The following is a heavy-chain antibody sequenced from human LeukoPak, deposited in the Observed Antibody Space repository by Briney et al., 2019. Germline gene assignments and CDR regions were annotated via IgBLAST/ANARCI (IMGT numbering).Heavy chain of an antibody. J-gene: IGHJ6*03. D-gene: IGHD6-19*01. Sequence: ASVKLSCTASGYAFTSYYMNWVRQAPGQGLEWMGWMNHNSGNKGYAHTFKGRVTITRNTSISTAYMELSSLRSEDTAVYYCAVDPAGSGWYYCYCYMDYWGQGTTVTVSS. CDR1: GYAFTSYY. CDR3: AVDPAGSGWYYCYCYMDY. V-gene: IGHV1-8*02. CDR2: MNHNSGNK.